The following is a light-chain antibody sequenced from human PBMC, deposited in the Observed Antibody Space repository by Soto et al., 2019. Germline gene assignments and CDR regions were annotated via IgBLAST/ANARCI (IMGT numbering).Light chain of an antibody. CDR3: QQRSNWPQIT. Sequence: IVRTQSPATLSVSAGEIATLSVRGSQSVSSYLAWYQQKPGQAPRLLIYDASNRATGIPARFSGSGSGTDFTLTISSLEPEDFAVYYCQQRSNWPQITFGQGTRLEIK. V-gene: IGKV3-11*01. CDR1: QSVSSY. J-gene: IGKJ5*01. CDR2: DAS.